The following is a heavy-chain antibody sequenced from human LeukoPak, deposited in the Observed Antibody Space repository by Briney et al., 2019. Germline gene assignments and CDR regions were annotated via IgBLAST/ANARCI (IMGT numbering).Heavy chain of an antibody. J-gene: IGHJ4*02. V-gene: IGHV3-9*01. Sequence: GRSLRLSCAASGFSFEAFVMYWVPESPGQGLEWVSGITWNSDDMADADYVKGRFTISRDKAKNCLYLQMNSRTVEDTALYYCTRVTSWRTGFDYWGQGTLVTVSS. CDR3: TRVTSWRTGFDY. D-gene: IGHD1-1*01. CDR1: GFSFEAFV. CDR2: ITWNSDDM.